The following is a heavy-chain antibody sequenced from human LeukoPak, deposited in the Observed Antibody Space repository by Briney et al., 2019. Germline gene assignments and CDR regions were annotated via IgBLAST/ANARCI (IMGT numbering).Heavy chain of an antibody. D-gene: IGHD3-9*01. V-gene: IGHV3-21*01. J-gene: IGHJ3*02. CDR1: GFTFSSYS. Sequence: GGSLRLSCAASGFTFSSYSMNWVRQAPGKGLEWVSSISSSSSYIYYADSMRGRFTISRDNVKNSLYLQMNSLRVEDTAIYYCALDRALDIWGQGTMVAVSS. CDR3: ALDRALDI. CDR2: ISSSSSYI.